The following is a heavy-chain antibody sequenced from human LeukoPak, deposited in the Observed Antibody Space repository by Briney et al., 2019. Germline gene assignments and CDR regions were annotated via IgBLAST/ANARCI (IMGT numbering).Heavy chain of an antibody. J-gene: IGHJ4*02. Sequence: SETLSLTCAVYGGSFSGYYWSWIRQPPGKGLEWIGEINHSGSTNYNPSLKSRVTISVDTSKNQFSLKLSSVTAADTAVYYCARAGYSSGWYHYWAQGTLVTVSS. CDR2: INHSGST. CDR3: ARAGYSSGWYHY. V-gene: IGHV4-34*01. CDR1: GGSFSGYY. D-gene: IGHD6-19*01.